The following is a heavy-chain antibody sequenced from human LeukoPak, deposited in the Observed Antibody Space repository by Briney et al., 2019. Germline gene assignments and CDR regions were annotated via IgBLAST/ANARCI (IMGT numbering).Heavy chain of an antibody. J-gene: IGHJ4*02. D-gene: IGHD2-2*01. V-gene: IGHV3-30*02. Sequence: AFXXYDGSDKYYADSVKGRFTISRDNSKNTLYLQMNSLTAEDTAVYYCAKDLGYCSSTSCYPGDYWGQGTLVTVSS. CDR2: XXYDGSDK. CDR3: AKDLGYCSSTSCYPGDY.